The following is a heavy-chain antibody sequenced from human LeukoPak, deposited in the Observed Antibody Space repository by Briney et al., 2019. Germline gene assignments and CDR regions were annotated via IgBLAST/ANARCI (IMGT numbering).Heavy chain of an antibody. CDR3: ARVDWEGSGSYYFDY. V-gene: IGHV3-30*09. J-gene: IGHJ4*02. Sequence: GGSLRLSCAASGFTFSNYAIHWVRQAPGKGLEWVAVISYDGSNKYYADSVKGRFANSRDNSKNTLFLQMNNLRAEDTAVYYCARVDWEGSGSYYFDYWGQGTLVTVSS. D-gene: IGHD1-26*01. CDR1: GFTFSNYA. CDR2: ISYDGSNK.